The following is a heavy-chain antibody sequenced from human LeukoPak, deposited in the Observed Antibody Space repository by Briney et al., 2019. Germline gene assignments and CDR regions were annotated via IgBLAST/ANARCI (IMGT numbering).Heavy chain of an antibody. CDR3: ARDQRSSYTYYFDY. CDR1: GYSFTGYY. CDR2: INPNTGGT. D-gene: IGHD3-16*02. J-gene: IGHJ4*02. V-gene: IGHV1-2*02. Sequence: ASVKVSCKASGYSFTGYYIHWVRQAPGQGLEWMGWINPNTGGTNFAQKFQGRVTMTRDTSITTTHMELSSLRSDDTAVYYCARDQRSSYTYYFDYWGQGTLVTVSS.